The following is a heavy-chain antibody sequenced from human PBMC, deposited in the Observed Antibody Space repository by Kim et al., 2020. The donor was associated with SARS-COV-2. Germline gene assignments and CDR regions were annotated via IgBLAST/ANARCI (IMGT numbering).Heavy chain of an antibody. V-gene: IGHV3-23*01. CDR1: GFTFSSYA. J-gene: IGHJ6*02. Sequence: GGSLRLSCAASGFTFSSYAMSWVRQAPGKGLEWVSAISGSGGSTYYADSVKGRFTISRDNSKNTLYLQMNSLRAEDTAVYYCAKVKRYGSSGWYLRYYYYGMDVWGQGTTVTVSS. CDR2: ISGSGGST. D-gene: IGHD6-19*01. CDR3: AKVKRYGSSGWYLRYYYYGMDV.